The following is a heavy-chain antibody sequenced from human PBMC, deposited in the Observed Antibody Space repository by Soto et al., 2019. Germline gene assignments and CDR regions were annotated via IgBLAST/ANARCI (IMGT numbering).Heavy chain of an antibody. Sequence: PGGSLRLSCAASGFTFSNYGMSWVRQAPGKGLEWVSFISSSSSSIYYADSMKGRFTISRDNAKNSLYLQMNSLRVEDTAVYYCARDLGYSYSYGMDVWGQGTTVTVSS. CDR2: ISSSSSSI. J-gene: IGHJ6*02. CDR3: ARDLGYSYSYGMDV. CDR1: GFTFSNYG. D-gene: IGHD5-18*01. V-gene: IGHV3-21*01.